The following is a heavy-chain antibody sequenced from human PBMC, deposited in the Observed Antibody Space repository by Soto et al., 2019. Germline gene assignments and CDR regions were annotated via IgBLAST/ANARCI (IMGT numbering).Heavy chain of an antibody. CDR2: IIPIFGTA. CDR3: ARDLAPSGDSSLYYYYGMDV. V-gene: IGHV1-69*12. D-gene: IGHD6-13*01. Sequence: QVQLVQSGAEVKKPGSSVKVSCKASGGTFSSYAISWVRQAPGQGLEWMGGIIPIFGTANYAQKFQGRVTITADESTSTAYMELSSLRSEDTAVYYCARDLAPSGDSSLYYYYGMDVWGQGTTVTVSS. CDR1: GGTFSSYA. J-gene: IGHJ6*02.